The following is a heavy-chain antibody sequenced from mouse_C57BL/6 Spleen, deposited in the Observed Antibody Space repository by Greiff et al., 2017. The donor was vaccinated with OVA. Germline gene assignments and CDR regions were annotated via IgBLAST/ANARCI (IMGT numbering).Heavy chain of an antibody. J-gene: IGHJ2*01. V-gene: IGHV1-55*01. CDR1: GYTFTSYW. Sequence: VQLKQPGAELVKPGASVKMSCKASGYTFTSYWITWVKQRPGQGLEWIGDIYPGSGSTNYNEKFKGKATLTVDTSSSTAYMQLSSLTSEDSAVYYCARTGRGYEIDYWGQGTTLTVSS. CDR3: ARTGRGYEIDY. D-gene: IGHD2-14*01. CDR2: IYPGSGST.